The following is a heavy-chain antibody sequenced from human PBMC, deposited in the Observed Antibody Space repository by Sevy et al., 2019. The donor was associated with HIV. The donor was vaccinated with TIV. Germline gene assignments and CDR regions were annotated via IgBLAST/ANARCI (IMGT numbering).Heavy chain of an antibody. Sequence: SVTLSLTCSVSGGSISSHSYYWTWIRQHPGKGLEWIGYIHYSGRTYYNPSLKSRVTISLDTSKNQFSLRLRSVTAADTAVYYCARDHGYSNGWFPYYYYYGMDVWGPGTTVTVSS. J-gene: IGHJ6*02. CDR2: IHYSGRT. CDR3: ARDHGYSNGWFPYYYYYGMDV. V-gene: IGHV4-31*03. CDR1: GGSISSHSYY. D-gene: IGHD6-19*01.